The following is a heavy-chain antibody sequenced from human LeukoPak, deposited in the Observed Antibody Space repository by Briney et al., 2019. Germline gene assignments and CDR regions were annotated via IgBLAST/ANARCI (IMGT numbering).Heavy chain of an antibody. D-gene: IGHD5-18*01. V-gene: IGHV3-74*01. Sequence: PGGTLRLSCAASRFTFNTYWMHWVRQAPGKGLVWVSRIDSDGYSTAYADSVKGRFTISRDNSKNTLYLQMNSLRAEDTAVYYCARPQTRGRIQLWRNAFDIWGQGTLVTVSS. J-gene: IGHJ4*02. CDR3: ARPQTRGRIQLWRNAFDI. CDR2: IDSDGYST. CDR1: RFTFNTYW.